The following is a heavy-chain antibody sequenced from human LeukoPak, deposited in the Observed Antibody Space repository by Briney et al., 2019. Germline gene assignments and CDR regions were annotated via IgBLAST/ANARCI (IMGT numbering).Heavy chain of an antibody. D-gene: IGHD1-26*01. CDR3: AVGSGSYSPFDP. Sequence: SVKVSCKASGGTFSSYAISWVRQAPGQGLEWMGRIIPIFGIANYAQKFQGRVTITADKSTSTAYMELSSLRSEDTAVHYCAVGSGSYSPFDPWGQGTLVTVSS. J-gene: IGHJ5*02. CDR2: IIPIFGIA. V-gene: IGHV1-69*04. CDR1: GGTFSSYA.